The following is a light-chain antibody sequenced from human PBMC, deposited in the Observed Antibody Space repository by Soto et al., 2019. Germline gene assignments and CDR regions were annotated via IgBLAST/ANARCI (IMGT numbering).Light chain of an antibody. CDR2: EVS. CDR1: SNDVGGYNY. V-gene: IGLV2-14*01. J-gene: IGLJ1*01. Sequence: QSVLTQPASVSGSPGQSITISCTGTSNDVGGYNYVSWYQHHPGKAPKLMIYEVSDRPSGVSNRFSGSKSGNTASLTISGLQAEDEADYYCSSYTGSNIRYVFGTGTKVTVL. CDR3: SSYTGSNIRYV.